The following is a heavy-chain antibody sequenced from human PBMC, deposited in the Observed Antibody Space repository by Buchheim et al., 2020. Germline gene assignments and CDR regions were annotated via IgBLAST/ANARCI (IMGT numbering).Heavy chain of an antibody. D-gene: IGHD6-19*01. CDR3: ARGDEQWLVPPRDYGMDV. CDR2: INHSGST. J-gene: IGHJ6*02. V-gene: IGHV4-31*03. Sequence: QVQLQESGPGLVKPSQTLSLTCTVSGGSISSGGYYWSWIRQPPGKGLEWIGEINHSGSTNYNPSLKSRVTISVDTSKNQFSLKLSSVTAADTAVYYCARGDEQWLVPPRDYGMDVWGQGTT. CDR1: GGSISSGGYY.